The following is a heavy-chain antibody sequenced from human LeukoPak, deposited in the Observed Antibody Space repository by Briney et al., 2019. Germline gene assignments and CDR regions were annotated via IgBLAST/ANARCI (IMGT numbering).Heavy chain of an antibody. D-gene: IGHD4-11*01. Sequence: AGGPLRLSCAVSGLIYNVYWMKWAREARGKGLEGVANIKQDGSEKHYVDSVNGRFTISRDNARNSLYLQMNSLRAEDTAVYYCARDRVTTSNWPRVEYYYMDVWGKGTTVTISS. CDR3: ARDRVTTSNWPRVEYYYMDV. CDR2: IKQDGSEK. CDR1: GLIYNVYW. V-gene: IGHV3-7*01. J-gene: IGHJ6*03.